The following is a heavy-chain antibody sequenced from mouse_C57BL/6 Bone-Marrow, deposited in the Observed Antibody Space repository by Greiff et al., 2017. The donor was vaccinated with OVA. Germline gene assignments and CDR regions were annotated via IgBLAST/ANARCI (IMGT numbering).Heavy chain of an antibody. CDR2: IYPGSGST. CDR1: GYTFTSYW. V-gene: IGHV1-55*01. CDR3: ARRRRWYFDV. J-gene: IGHJ1*03. Sequence: VKLQQPGAELVKPGASVKMSCKASGYTFTSYWITWVKQRPGQGLEWIGDIYPGSGSTNYNEKFKSKATLTVDTSSSTAYMQLSSLTSEDSAVYYCARRRRWYFDVWGTGTTVTVSS.